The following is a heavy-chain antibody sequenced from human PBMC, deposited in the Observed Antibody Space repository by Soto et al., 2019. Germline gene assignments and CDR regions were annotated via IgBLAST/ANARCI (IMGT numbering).Heavy chain of an antibody. V-gene: IGHV4-59*08. J-gene: IGHJ5*02. CDR3: ARQGYSNYGWFDP. CDR1: GGSISGYY. CDR2: IYYSGST. D-gene: IGHD4-4*01. Sequence: ETLTLTCTVSGGSISGYYWSWIRQPPGKGQEWIGYIYYSGSTNYNPSLESRVTISVDTSKNQFSRKLSSVTAADTAVYYCARQGYSNYGWFDPWGQGTLVTVSS.